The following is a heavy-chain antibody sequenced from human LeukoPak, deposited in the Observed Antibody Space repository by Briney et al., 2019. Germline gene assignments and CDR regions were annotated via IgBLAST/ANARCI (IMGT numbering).Heavy chain of an antibody. CDR1: GDSISRYY. Sequence: PSETLSPTCSVSGDSISRYYWNWIRQPAGKGLEWIGRVFASGTTNYNPSLTSRVSISADKSKNQVSLRLSSVTAADTAIYYCARGWKQLVYWGQGALVTVSS. J-gene: IGHJ4*02. V-gene: IGHV4-4*07. D-gene: IGHD1-1*01. CDR2: VFASGTT. CDR3: ARGWKQLVY.